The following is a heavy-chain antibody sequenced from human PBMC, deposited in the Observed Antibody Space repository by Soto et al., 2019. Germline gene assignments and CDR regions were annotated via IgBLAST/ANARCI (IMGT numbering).Heavy chain of an antibody. J-gene: IGHJ4*02. CDR2: ISDDGNKK. CDR1: GFTFRSYA. D-gene: IGHD5-18*01. CDR3: ARDGYSYEYYFDY. V-gene: IGHV3-30-3*01. Sequence: GGSLRLSCAASGFTFRSYAMHWVRQAPGKGLDWVAVISDDGNKKNYADSVKGRFTISRDNSKNTLYLQMNSLRAEDTAIYYCARDGYSYEYYFDYWGQGTQVTVSS.